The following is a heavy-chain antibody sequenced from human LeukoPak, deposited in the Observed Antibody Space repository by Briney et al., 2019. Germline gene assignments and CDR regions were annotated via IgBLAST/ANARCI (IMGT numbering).Heavy chain of an antibody. J-gene: IGHJ5*01. Sequence: PGGSLRLSCAASGFTFSSYAMSWVRQPPGKGLEWIGSVYYSGSIFSDTSHKSRVTISGDTSKNQFSLSLSSVTAADTAVYYCARLNPGYVTAPHDSWGQGMLVTVSS. CDR1: GFTFSSYA. V-gene: IGHV4-39*01. CDR2: VYYSGSI. CDR3: ARLNPGYVTAPHDS. D-gene: IGHD3-16*01.